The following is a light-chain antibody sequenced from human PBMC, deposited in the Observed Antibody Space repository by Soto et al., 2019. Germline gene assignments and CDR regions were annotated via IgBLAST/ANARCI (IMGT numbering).Light chain of an antibody. CDR2: KAS. Sequence: DIQMTQSPSTLSGSVGDRVTTTCRASQTISSWLAWYQQKPGKAPKLLIYKASTLKSGVPSRFSGSGSGTDFTLAISSLQPEDSATYYCRQDINYPWTFGQGTKVDIK. CDR1: QTISSW. V-gene: IGKV1-5*03. J-gene: IGKJ1*01. CDR3: RQDINYPWT.